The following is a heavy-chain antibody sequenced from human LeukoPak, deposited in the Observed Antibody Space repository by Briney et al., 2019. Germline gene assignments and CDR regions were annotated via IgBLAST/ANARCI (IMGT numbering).Heavy chain of an antibody. Sequence: SETLSLTCTVSGDSISSSYWSWLRQPPGKGLEWIGYIYYSGSTNYNPSLKSRVTISADTSKNQFSLKLTSVTAADTAVYYCARDKITIFGVVITSDAFDIWGQGTMVTVSS. CDR3: ARDKITIFGVVITSDAFDI. D-gene: IGHD3-3*01. CDR1: GDSISSSY. J-gene: IGHJ3*02. V-gene: IGHV4-59*01. CDR2: IYYSGST.